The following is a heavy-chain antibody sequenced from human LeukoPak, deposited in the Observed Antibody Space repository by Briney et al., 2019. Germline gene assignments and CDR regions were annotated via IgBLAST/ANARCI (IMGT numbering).Heavy chain of an antibody. J-gene: IGHJ4*02. CDR2: IYHSGST. Sequence: SETLSLTCTVSGGSISSGGYYWSWIRQPPGKGLEWIGYIYHSGSTYYNPSLKSRVTISVDRSKNQFSLKLSSVTAADTAVYYCARVSLGSYGDYWGQGTLVTVSS. CDR3: ARVSLGSYGDY. D-gene: IGHD3-16*01. CDR1: GGSISSGGYY. V-gene: IGHV4-30-2*01.